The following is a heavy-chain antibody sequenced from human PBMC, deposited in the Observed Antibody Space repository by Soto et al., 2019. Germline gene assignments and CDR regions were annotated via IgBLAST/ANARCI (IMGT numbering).Heavy chain of an antibody. CDR1: GVTFSSYA. Sequence: EVQLLESGGGLVQPGGSLRLSCAASGVTFSSYAMNWVRQAPGKGLEWVSGISGSGGSTYYADSVKGRFTISRDNSKNTLFLQMNSLRAEDTAVYYCAKSDDFWSGYWHYWGQGTLVTVSS. V-gene: IGHV3-23*01. CDR3: AKSDDFWSGYWHY. D-gene: IGHD3-3*01. CDR2: ISGSGGST. J-gene: IGHJ4*02.